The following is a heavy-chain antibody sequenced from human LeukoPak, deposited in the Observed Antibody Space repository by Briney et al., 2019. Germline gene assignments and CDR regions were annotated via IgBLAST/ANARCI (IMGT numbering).Heavy chain of an antibody. D-gene: IGHD3-10*01. CDR1: GLTFSNSW. V-gene: IGHV3-74*01. Sequence: GGSLRLSCEASGLTFSNSWIHWVRQAPGKGLVWVSRINNEGTTISYADSVKGRFTISRDNAKNTLYLQMNSLRAEDTAVYYCARVSGLGMNEYYQHWGQSTLVTVAS. J-gene: IGHJ1*01. CDR2: INNEGTTI. CDR3: ARVSGLGMNEYYQH.